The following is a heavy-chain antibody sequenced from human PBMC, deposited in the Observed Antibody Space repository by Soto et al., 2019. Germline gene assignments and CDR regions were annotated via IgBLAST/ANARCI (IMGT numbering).Heavy chain of an antibody. CDR3: SIASVRKYDILTCYYLDC. Sequence: GSSVKDCCEASGYTFTTYYVHWVRQAPGQGLEWMGIINPTGGSTSYAQKFQGRVTMTRDTSTSTVYMELSSLRSEDTAVYYCSIASVRKYDILTCYYLDCSSPGSSVTVSS. CDR1: GYTFTTYY. CDR2: INPTGGST. J-gene: IGHJ4*02. V-gene: IGHV1-46*01. D-gene: IGHD3-9*01.